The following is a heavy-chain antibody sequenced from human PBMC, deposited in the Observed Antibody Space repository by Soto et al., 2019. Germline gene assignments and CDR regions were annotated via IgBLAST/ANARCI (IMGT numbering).Heavy chain of an antibody. CDR3: ARDPRKRPSGRGPGGWWAYFDY. CDR1: GGTFSSYA. Sequence: QVQLVQSGAEVKKPGSSVKVSCKASGGTFSSYAISWVRQAPGQGLEWMGGIIPIFGTANYAQKFQGRVTITADESTSTAYMELSSLRSEDTAVYYCARDPRKRPSGRGPGGWWAYFDYWGQGTLVTVSS. CDR2: IIPIFGTA. V-gene: IGHV1-69*01. J-gene: IGHJ4*02. D-gene: IGHD6-19*01.